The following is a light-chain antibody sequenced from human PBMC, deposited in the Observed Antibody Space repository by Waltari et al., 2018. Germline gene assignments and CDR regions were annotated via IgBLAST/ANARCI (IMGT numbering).Light chain of an antibody. V-gene: IGLV1-51*02. CDR1: SSNIGNNY. J-gene: IGLJ7*01. Sequence: QSVLTQPPSVSAAPGQKVIISCSGSSSNIGNNYVSWYQHLPGTAPKLLIYENNGRPSGIPDRFSGSKSGTSATLAITGLQTGDEADYYCGTWDNSLSGAVFGGGTQLTVL. CDR2: ENN. CDR3: GTWDNSLSGAV.